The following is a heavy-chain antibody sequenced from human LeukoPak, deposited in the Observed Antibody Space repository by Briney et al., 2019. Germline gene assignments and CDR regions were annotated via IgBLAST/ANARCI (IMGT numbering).Heavy chain of an antibody. CDR3: ARGVIFVRGGTHYFYHGMDG. CDR1: GYTFISYA. CDR2: INTNTGNP. Sequence: GASVKVSCKASGYTFISYAMNWVRQAPGQGLEWMGWINTNTGNPTYAQGFTGRFVFSLDTSVSTAYLQISSLKAEDTAVYYCARGVIFVRGGTHYFYHGMDGLGQGTTGTGSS. V-gene: IGHV7-4-1*02. J-gene: IGHJ6*02. D-gene: IGHD3-10*02.